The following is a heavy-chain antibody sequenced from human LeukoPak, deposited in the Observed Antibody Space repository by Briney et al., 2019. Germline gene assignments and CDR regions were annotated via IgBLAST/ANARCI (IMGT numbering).Heavy chain of an antibody. D-gene: IGHD3-16*02. V-gene: IGHV4-31*03. CDR2: IYYSGST. J-gene: IGHJ4*02. CDR1: GGSISSGGYY. Sequence: TSQTLSLTRTVSGGSISSGGYYWSWIRQHPGKGLEWIGYIYYSGSTYYNPSLKSRVTISVDTSKNQFSLKLSSVTAADTAVYYCARERYDYVWGSYRHTYFDYWGQGTLVTVSS. CDR3: ARERYDYVWGSYRHTYFDY.